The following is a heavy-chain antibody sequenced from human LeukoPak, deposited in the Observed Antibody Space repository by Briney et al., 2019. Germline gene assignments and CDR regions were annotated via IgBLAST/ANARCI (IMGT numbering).Heavy chain of an antibody. CDR1: GGSISSYY. Sequence: SETLSLTCTVSGGSISSYYWSWIRQPPGKGLEWIGYIYYSGSTNYNPSLKSRVTISVDTSKNQFSLKLSSVTAADTAVYYCARGTKLLAARRLGWFDPWGQGTLVTVSS. V-gene: IGHV4-59*01. CDR3: ARGTKLLAARRLGWFDP. CDR2: IYYSGST. D-gene: IGHD6-6*01. J-gene: IGHJ5*02.